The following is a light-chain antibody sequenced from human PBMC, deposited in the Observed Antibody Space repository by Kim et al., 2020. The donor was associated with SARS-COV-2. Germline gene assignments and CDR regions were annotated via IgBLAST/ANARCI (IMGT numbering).Light chain of an antibody. CDR1: QDIVND. CDR3: LQDYNYPLT. J-gene: IGKJ4*01. Sequence: ASVGDRVTITCRASQDIVNDLGWYQQKPGRAPKLLIYGASSLQSGVPSRFSGSGSGTDFTLTVSSLQPEDFATYYCLQDYNYPLTFGGGTKVDIK. V-gene: IGKV1-6*01. CDR2: GAS.